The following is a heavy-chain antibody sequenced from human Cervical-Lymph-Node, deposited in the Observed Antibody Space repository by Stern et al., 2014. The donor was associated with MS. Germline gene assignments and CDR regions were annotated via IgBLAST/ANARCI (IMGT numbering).Heavy chain of an antibody. CDR1: GGSISPNY. Sequence: QLQLQESGPGLVKPSETLSLSCSVSGGSISPNYWRWVRPAPGKGLEWLGHVYHTGRTDYNPSLKTRVTISVDLAKNTFSLNLTSVTAADTAIYFCTRKGVAVRDAFDVWGQGTMAIVSS. V-gene: IGHV4-59*12. J-gene: IGHJ3*01. D-gene: IGHD6-19*01. CDR2: VYHTGRT. CDR3: TRKGVAVRDAFDV.